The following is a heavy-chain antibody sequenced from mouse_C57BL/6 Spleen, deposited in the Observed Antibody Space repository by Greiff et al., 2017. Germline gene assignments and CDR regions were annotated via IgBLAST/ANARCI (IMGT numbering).Heavy chain of an antibody. V-gene: IGHV14-2*01. Sequence: EVQLQQSGAELVKPGASVKLSCTASGFNIKDYYMHWVKQRTEQGLEWIGRIDPEDGETKYAPKFQGKATTPADTASNTAYLQLNSLASEDTAVYYCASERDGSFYYFDYWGQGTTLTVSS. J-gene: IGHJ2*01. CDR1: GFNIKDYY. D-gene: IGHD1-1*01. CDR3: ASERDGSFYYFDY. CDR2: IDPEDGET.